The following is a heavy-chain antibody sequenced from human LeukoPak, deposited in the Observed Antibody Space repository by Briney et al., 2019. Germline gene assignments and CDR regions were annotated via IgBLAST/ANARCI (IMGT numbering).Heavy chain of an antibody. D-gene: IGHD3-9*01. V-gene: IGHV3-66*01. CDR3: ARSSFDWLFPSGSHFDY. J-gene: IGHJ4*02. CDR2: IYSGGST. CDR1: GFTISSNY. Sequence: PGGSLRLSCAASGFTISSNYMSWVRQARGKGLEWVSVIYSGGSTYYADSVKGRFTISRDNSKNTLYLQMNSLRAEDTAVYYCARSSFDWLFPSGSHFDYWGQGTLVTVSS.